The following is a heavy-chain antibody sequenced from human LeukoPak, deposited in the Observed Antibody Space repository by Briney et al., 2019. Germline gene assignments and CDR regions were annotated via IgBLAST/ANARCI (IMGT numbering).Heavy chain of an antibody. CDR2: ISYDGSNK. CDR3: AREAAGAIAFAYDY. D-gene: IGHD1-26*01. J-gene: IGHJ4*02. V-gene: IGHV3-30*01. CDR1: GFTFSSYA. Sequence: GRSLRLSCAASGFTFSSYAMHWVRQAPGKGLEWVAVISYDGSNKYYADSVKGRVTISRDNSKNTLYLQMNSLRAEDTAVYFCAREAAGAIAFAYDYWGQGTLVTVSS.